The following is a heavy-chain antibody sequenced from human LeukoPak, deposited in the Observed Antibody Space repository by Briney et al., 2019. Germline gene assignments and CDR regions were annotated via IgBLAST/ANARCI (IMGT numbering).Heavy chain of an antibody. CDR2: IYTSGST. D-gene: IGHD4-17*01. CDR1: GGSISSYY. J-gene: IGHJ5*02. CDR3: ARGWTVTNVDWFDP. Sequence: PSETLSLTCTVSGGSISSYYWSWIRQPAGKGLEWIGRIYTSGSTNYNPSLKSRVTMSVDTSKNQFSLKLSSVTAAATAVYYCARGWTVTNVDWFDPWGQGTLVTVSS. V-gene: IGHV4-4*07.